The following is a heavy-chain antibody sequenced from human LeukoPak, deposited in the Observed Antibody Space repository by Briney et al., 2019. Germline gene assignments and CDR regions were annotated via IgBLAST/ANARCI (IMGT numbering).Heavy chain of an antibody. Sequence: ASVKVSCKASGYTFTSYAMHWVRQAPGQRLEWMGWINAGNGNTKYSQKFQGRVTITRDTSASTAYMELSSLGSEDTAVYYCARDVRGIQLWLNYWGQGTLVTVSS. CDR2: INAGNGNT. D-gene: IGHD5-18*01. J-gene: IGHJ4*02. CDR3: ARDVRGIQLWLNY. CDR1: GYTFTSYA. V-gene: IGHV1-3*01.